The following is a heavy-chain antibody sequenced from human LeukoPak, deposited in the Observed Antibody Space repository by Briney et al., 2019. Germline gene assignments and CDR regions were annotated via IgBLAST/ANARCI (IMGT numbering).Heavy chain of an antibody. D-gene: IGHD3-16*02. CDR2: ISAYNGNT. Sequence: ASVKVSCKASGYTFTSYDVHWVRQATGQGLEWMGWISAYNGNTNYAQKFQGRVTITADESTSTAYMELSSLRSEDTAVYYCARRSRTDPNYDYVWGSYRSPSYYFDYWGQGTLVTVSS. V-gene: IGHV1-18*01. J-gene: IGHJ4*02. CDR1: GYTFTSYD. CDR3: ARRSRTDPNYDYVWGSYRSPSYYFDY.